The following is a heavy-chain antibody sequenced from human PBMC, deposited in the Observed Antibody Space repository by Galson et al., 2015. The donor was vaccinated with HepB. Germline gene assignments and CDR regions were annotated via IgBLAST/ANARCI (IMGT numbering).Heavy chain of an antibody. Sequence: GLEWIGEIDHAGNTNYNPSLKSRVTISVDTSKNQFSLKLISVTAADTAVYYCARGRWVRGILGTFDIWGQGIMVTVSS. D-gene: IGHD3-10*01. CDR3: ARGRWVRGILGTFDI. J-gene: IGHJ3*02. CDR2: IDHAGNT. V-gene: IGHV4-34*01.